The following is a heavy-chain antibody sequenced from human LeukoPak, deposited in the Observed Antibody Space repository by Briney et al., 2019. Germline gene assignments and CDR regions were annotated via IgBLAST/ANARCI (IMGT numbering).Heavy chain of an antibody. Sequence: PGGSLRLSCAASGFTFSGSAMHWVRQASGKGLEWVGRIRSKANSYATAYAASVEGRFTISRDDSKNTAYLQMNSLKTEDTAVYYCTRVEYSSGWTDYWGQGTLVTVSS. CDR3: TRVEYSSGWTDY. V-gene: IGHV3-73*01. D-gene: IGHD6-19*01. J-gene: IGHJ4*02. CDR2: IRSKANSYAT. CDR1: GFTFSGSA.